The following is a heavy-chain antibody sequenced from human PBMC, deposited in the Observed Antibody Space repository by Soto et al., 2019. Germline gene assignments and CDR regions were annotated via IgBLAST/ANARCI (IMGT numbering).Heavy chain of an antibody. Sequence: PGESLRLSCAASGFTFTRYSMNWVRQAPGQGLEWVSSISSTTNYIYYADSMKGRLTVSRDNTKNSVYLEMNSLSAEDTAVYYCARESEDLTSNFDYWGQGTLVTVSS. CDR3: ARESEDLTSNFDY. V-gene: IGHV3-21*01. CDR2: ISSTTNYI. J-gene: IGHJ4*02. CDR1: GFTFTRYS.